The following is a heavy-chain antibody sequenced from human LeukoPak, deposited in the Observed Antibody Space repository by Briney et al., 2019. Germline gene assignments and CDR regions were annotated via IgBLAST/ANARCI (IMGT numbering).Heavy chain of an antibody. V-gene: IGHV1-69*05. CDR2: IIPIFGTA. J-gene: IGHJ6*03. CDR1: GGTFSSYA. Sequence: SVKVSCKASGGTFSSYAISWVRQAPGQGLEWMGGIIPIFGTANYAQKFQGRVTITTDESTSTAYMELSSLRSEDTAVYYCARNDFKKRERYYYYMDVWGKGTTVTVSS. CDR3: ARNDFKKRERYYYYMDV. D-gene: IGHD3-3*01.